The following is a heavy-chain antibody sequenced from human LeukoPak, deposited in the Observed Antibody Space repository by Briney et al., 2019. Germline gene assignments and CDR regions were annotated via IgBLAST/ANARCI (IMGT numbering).Heavy chain of an antibody. V-gene: IGHV1-2*06. D-gene: IGHD2-15*01. CDR3: ARDEDYCSGGSCYVSYYYYMDV. Sequence: ASVKVSCKASGYTFTGYYMHWVRQAPGQGLEWMGRINPNSGGTNYAQKFQGRVTMTRDTSIRTAYMELSRLRSDDTAVYYCARDEDYCSGGSCYVSYYYYMDVWGKGTTVTVSS. CDR2: INPNSGGT. J-gene: IGHJ6*03. CDR1: GYTFTGYY.